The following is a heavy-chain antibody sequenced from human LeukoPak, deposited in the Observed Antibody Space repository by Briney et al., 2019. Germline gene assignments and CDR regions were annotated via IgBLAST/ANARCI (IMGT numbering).Heavy chain of an antibody. Sequence: PSETLSLTCTVSGGSISSGGYYWSWIRQHPVKGLEWIGYIYYSGSTYYNPSLKSRVTISVDTSKNQFSLKLSSVTAADTAVYYCARVISCSGGSCFDGMVDYWGQGTLVTVSS. CDR1: GGSISSGGYY. CDR3: ARVISCSGGSCFDGMVDY. D-gene: IGHD2-15*01. V-gene: IGHV4-31*03. CDR2: IYYSGST. J-gene: IGHJ4*02.